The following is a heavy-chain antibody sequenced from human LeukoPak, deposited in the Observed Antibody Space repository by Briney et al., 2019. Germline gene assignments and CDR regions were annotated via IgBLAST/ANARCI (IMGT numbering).Heavy chain of an antibody. CDR1: GGSISSGGYS. V-gene: IGHV4-30-2*01. Sequence: SQTLSLTCAVSGGSISSGGYSWSWIRQPPGKGLEWIGYIYHSGSTYYNPSLQSRVSMSTDMSENQFSLKLTSVTAADTAVYYCARLGQITMVRGQSYYYHSMDVWAQGTTVTVSS. CDR2: IYHSGST. CDR3: ARLGQITMVRGQSYYYHSMDV. J-gene: IGHJ6*02. D-gene: IGHD3-10*01.